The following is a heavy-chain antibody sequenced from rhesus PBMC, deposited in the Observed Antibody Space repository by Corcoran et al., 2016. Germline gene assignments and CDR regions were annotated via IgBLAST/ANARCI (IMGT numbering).Heavy chain of an antibody. J-gene: IGHJ4*01. V-gene: IGHV3-8*01. Sequence: EVQLVESGGGLVQPGGSLRLSCTGSGFTFGSYYMYWVRQAPGKGLEWGSAINTGGGSTWYTDPVKGRFTPSKENAKNTLYLQMDSLRAEDTAVYYCARDGNDGGYYAYFDYWGQGVLVPVSS. CDR2: INTGGGST. CDR1: GFTFGSYY. CDR3: ARDGNDGGYYAYFDY. D-gene: IGHD3-28*01.